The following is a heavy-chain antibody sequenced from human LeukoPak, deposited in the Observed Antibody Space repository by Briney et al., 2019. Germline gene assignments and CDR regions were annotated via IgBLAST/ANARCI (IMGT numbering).Heavy chain of an antibody. V-gene: IGHV1-2*02. CDR3: ARDHGGSGIRYFDY. D-gene: IGHD3-10*01. CDR2: INPNSGGT. CDR1: GYTFTGYY. J-gene: IGHJ4*02. Sequence: ASVKVSCKASGYTFTGYYMHWVRQAPGQGLEWMGWINPNSGGTNYAQKLQGRVTMTTDTSTSTAYMELRSLRSDDTAVYYCARDHGGSGIRYFDYWGQGTLVTVSS.